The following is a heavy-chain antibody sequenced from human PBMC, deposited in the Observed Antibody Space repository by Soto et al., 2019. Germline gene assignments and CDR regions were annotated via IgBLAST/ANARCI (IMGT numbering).Heavy chain of an antibody. V-gene: IGHV1-18*01. CDR3: ARDWSRYYDSSGLMWFY. D-gene: IGHD3-22*01. J-gene: IGHJ4*02. CDR2: ISAHNGDT. CDR1: GYTFTSYG. Sequence: AASVKVSCKASGYTFTSYGISWVRQAPGQGLEWVGWISAHNGDTRYAQNLQGRITMTTDTFTNTAYMELTSLTSDDTAVYYCARDWSRYYDSSGLMWFYWGQGTLVTVS.